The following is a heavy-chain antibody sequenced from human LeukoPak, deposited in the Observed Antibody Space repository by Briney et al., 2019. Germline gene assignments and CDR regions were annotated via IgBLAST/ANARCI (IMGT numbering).Heavy chain of an antibody. CDR2: IYYSGST. D-gene: IGHD6-13*01. CDR1: GGSISSSSYC. CDR3: ARQQLVRGNKLNWFDP. Sequence: SETLSLTCTVSGGSISSSSYCWGWIRQPPGKGLEWIGSIYYSGSTYYNPSLKSRVTISVDTSKNQFSLKLSSVTAADTAVYSCARQQLVRGNKLNWFDPWGQGTLVTVSS. J-gene: IGHJ5*02. V-gene: IGHV4-39*01.